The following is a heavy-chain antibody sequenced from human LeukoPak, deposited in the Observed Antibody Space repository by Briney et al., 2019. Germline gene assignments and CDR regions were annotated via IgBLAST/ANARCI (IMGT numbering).Heavy chain of an antibody. CDR1: GGSVSSTTYY. J-gene: IGHJ4*02. Sequence: SETLSLTCTVSGGSVSSTTYYWSWIRQPPGKGLEWIGYIYYRGSTNYNPSLKSRVTFSVDTSKNQFSLKLNSVTAADTAVYYCARRGDYGDLRYFDYWGQGTLVTVSS. V-gene: IGHV4-61*01. CDR3: ARRGDYGDLRYFDY. D-gene: IGHD4-17*01. CDR2: IYYRGST.